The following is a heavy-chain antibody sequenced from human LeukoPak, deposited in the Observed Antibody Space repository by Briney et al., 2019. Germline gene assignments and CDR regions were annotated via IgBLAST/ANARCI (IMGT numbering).Heavy chain of an antibody. CDR3: ARVREAAAGGSDY. CDR2: IIPILGIA. Sequence: ASVKVSCKASGYTFTGYYMHWVRQAPGQGLEWMGWIIPILGIANYAQKFQGRVTITADKSTSTAYMELSSLRSEDTAVYYCARVREAAAGGSDYWGQGTLVTVSS. V-gene: IGHV1-69*10. CDR1: GYTFTGYY. D-gene: IGHD6-13*01. J-gene: IGHJ4*02.